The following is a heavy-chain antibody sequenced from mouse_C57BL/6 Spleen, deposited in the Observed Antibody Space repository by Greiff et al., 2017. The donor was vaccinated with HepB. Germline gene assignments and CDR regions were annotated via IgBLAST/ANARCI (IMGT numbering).Heavy chain of an antibody. D-gene: IGHD2-3*01. CDR3: ARSSPYGYYGY. Sequence: VQLQQSGPELVKPGASVKISCKASGYTFTDYYMNWVKQSHGKSLEWIGDINPNNGGTSYNQKFKGKATLTVDKSSSTAYMELRSLTSEDSAVYYCARSSPYGYYGYWGQGTLVTVSA. CDR2: INPNNGGT. J-gene: IGHJ3*01. CDR1: GYTFTDYY. V-gene: IGHV1-26*01.